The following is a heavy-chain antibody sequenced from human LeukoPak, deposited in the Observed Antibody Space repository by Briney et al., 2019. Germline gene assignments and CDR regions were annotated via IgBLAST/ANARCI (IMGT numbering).Heavy chain of an antibody. V-gene: IGHV3-23*01. CDR3: AKDTDIVVVVADY. CDR2: ISGSGGST. D-gene: IGHD2-15*01. CDR1: GFTFSSYA. Sequence: GGSLRLSCAASGFTFSSYAMSWDRQAPGKGLEWVSAISGSGGSTYYADSVKGRFTISRDNSKNTLYLQMNSLRAEDTAVYYCAKDTDIVVVVADYWGQGTLVTVSS. J-gene: IGHJ4*02.